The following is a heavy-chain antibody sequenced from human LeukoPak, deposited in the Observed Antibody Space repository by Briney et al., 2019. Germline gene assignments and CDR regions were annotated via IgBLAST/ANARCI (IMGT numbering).Heavy chain of an antibody. CDR2: ISYDGSNK. D-gene: IGHD2-15*01. Sequence: GGSLRLSCAADGFTFGSYGMHWVRQAPGSGLGWDAVISYDGSNKYYADSVKGRLTIARDNSKNTLYMLMTSLRAEDTAVYYCAKGSVVVAALDYRGQGTLVTVSS. V-gene: IGHV3-30*18. J-gene: IGHJ4*02. CDR1: GFTFGSYG. CDR3: AKGSVVVAALDY.